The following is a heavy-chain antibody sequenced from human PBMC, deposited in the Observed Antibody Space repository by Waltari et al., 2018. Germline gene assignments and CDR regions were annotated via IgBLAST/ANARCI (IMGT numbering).Heavy chain of an antibody. V-gene: IGHV7-4-1*02. CDR3: ARGGYSGYDSVY. CDR2: FDTNTGNP. D-gene: IGHD5-12*01. Sequence: QVQLVQSGSELKKPGASVKVSCKASGYSFTNYAVNWVRQAPGQGLEWMGWFDTNTGNPTYAQGFTGRFVFSLDTSVTTAYLQINSLKADDTAVFYCARGGYSGYDSVYWGQGTLVTVSS. J-gene: IGHJ4*02. CDR1: GYSFTNYA.